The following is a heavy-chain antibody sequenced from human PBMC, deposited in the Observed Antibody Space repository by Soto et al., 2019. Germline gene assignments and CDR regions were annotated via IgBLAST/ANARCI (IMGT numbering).Heavy chain of an antibody. D-gene: IGHD3-3*01. J-gene: IGHJ6*02. CDR3: AKDVLRFLEWLAFYGMDV. V-gene: IGHV3-30*18. CDR2: ISYDGSNK. Sequence: QVQLAESGGGVVQPGRSLRLSCAASGFTFSSYGMHWVRQAPGKELEWVAVISYDGSNKYYADSVKGRFTISRDNSKNTLYLQMNSLRAEDTAVYYCAKDVLRFLEWLAFYGMDVWGQGTTVTVSS. CDR1: GFTFSSYG.